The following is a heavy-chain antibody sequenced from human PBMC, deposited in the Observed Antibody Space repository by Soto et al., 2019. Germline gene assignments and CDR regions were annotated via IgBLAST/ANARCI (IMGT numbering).Heavy chain of an antibody. V-gene: IGHV1-2*02. CDR2: INPNSGGT. Sequence: WASVKVSCKASGYTFTGYYMHWVRQAPGQGLEWMGWINPNSGGTNYAQKFQGRVTMTRDTSISTAYMELSRLRSDDTAVYYCARDPNYYDSSGYYYSWGQGTLVTVSS. CDR3: ARDPNYYDSSGYYYS. D-gene: IGHD3-22*01. CDR1: GYTFTGYY. J-gene: IGHJ4*02.